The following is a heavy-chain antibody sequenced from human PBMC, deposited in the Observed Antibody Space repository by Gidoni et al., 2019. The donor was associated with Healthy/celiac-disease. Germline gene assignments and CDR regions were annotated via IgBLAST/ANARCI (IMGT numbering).Heavy chain of an antibody. D-gene: IGHD3-3*01. V-gene: IGHV1-2*02. CDR2: INPNSGGT. CDR3: ARELRFLEWLSPSNWFDP. Sequence: QVQLVQSGAEVKKPGASVKVSCKASGYTFTGYYMHWVRQAPGQGLEGMGWINPNSGGTNYAQKFQGRVTMTRDTSISTAYMELSRLRSDDTAVYYCARELRFLEWLSPSNWFDPWGQGTLVTVSS. J-gene: IGHJ5*02. CDR1: GYTFTGYY.